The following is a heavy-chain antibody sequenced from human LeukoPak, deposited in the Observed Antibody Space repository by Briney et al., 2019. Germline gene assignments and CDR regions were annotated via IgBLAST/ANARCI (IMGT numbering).Heavy chain of an antibody. Sequence: GGSLRLSCAASGFTFSSYAMSWVRQAPGKGLEWVASISSNSNYVHYVDSVKGRFTISRDNARNSMSLQMSRLRVEDTAVYYCASSGAGWSLDYWGQGTLVTV. D-gene: IGHD6-19*01. CDR1: GFTFSSYA. CDR3: ASSGAGWSLDY. CDR2: ISSNSNYV. J-gene: IGHJ4*02. V-gene: IGHV3-21*01.